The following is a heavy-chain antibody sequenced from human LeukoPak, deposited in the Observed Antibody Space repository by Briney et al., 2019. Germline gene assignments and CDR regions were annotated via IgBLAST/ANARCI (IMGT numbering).Heavy chain of an antibody. D-gene: IGHD3-16*02. CDR3: ARVTVMITFGGVIVIPKWFDP. J-gene: IGHJ5*02. CDR2: IYHSGSA. CDR1: GDSISTHDW. Sequence: PSETLSLTCTVSGDSISTHDWWSWVRQPPGKGLEWIGEIYHSGSANYDPSLKSRVTISVDTSKNQFSLKLSSVTAADTAVYYCARVTVMITFGGVIVIPKWFDPWGQGTLVTVSS. V-gene: IGHV4-4*02.